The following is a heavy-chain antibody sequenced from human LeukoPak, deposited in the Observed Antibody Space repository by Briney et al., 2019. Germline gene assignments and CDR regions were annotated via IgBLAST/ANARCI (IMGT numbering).Heavy chain of an antibody. Sequence: ASVKVSCKASGYTFTSYDINWVRQATGQGLEWMGWMNPNSGNTGYAQKFQGRVTMTRNTSISTAYMELSSLRSEDTAVYYCARSWYYDYVWGSYSFDYWGQGTLVTVSS. V-gene: IGHV1-8*01. CDR3: ARSWYYDYVWGSYSFDY. J-gene: IGHJ4*02. CDR2: MNPNSGNT. CDR1: GYTFTSYD. D-gene: IGHD3-16*01.